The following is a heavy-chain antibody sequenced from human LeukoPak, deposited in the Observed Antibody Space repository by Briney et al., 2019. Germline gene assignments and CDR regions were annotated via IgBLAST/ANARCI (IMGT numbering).Heavy chain of an antibody. CDR2: IKQDGSQK. J-gene: IGHJ5*02. CDR3: ARGPPQYCSTTSCWFDP. CDR1: GFTFSNYW. D-gene: IGHD2-2*01. V-gene: IGHV3-7*01. Sequence: GGSLRLSCAVSGFTFSNYWMSWVRQAPGKGLEWVANIKQDGSQKYYVDSVKGRFTISRDNARNSLSLQMSSLRAEDTAVYYCARGPPQYCSTTSCWFDPWGQGTLVTVSS.